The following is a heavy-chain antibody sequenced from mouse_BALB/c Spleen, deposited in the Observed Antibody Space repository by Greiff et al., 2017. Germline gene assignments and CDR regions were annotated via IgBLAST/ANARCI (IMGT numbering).Heavy chain of an antibody. V-gene: IGHV5-6-5*01. CDR1: GFTFSSYA. CDR3: ARGYYGSSYYFDY. CDR2: ISSGGST. D-gene: IGHD1-1*01. Sequence: EVKVVESGGGLVKPGGSLKLSCAASGFTFSSYAMSWVRQTPEKRLEWVASISSGGSTYYPDSVKGRFTISRDNARNILYLQMSSLRSEDTAMYYCARGYYGSSYYFDYWGQGTTLTVSS. J-gene: IGHJ2*01.